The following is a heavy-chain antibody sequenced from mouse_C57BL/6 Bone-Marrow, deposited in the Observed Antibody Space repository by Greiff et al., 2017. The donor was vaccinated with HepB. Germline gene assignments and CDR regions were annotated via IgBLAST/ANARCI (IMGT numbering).Heavy chain of an antibody. CDR3: TKDSNYSYYYAMDY. D-gene: IGHD2-5*01. CDR1: GFNIKDDY. CDR2: IDPENGDT. V-gene: IGHV14-4*01. Sequence: VQLQQTGAELVRPGASVKLSCTASGFNIKDDYMHWVKQRPEQGLEWIGWIDPENGDTEYASKFQGKATITADTSSNTAYLQLSSLTSEDTAVYCCTKDSNYSYYYAMDYWGQGTSVTVSS. J-gene: IGHJ4*01.